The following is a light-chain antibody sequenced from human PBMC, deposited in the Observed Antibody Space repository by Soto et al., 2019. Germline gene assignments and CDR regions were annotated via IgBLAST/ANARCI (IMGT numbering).Light chain of an antibody. J-gene: IGKJ1*01. CDR2: GAS. V-gene: IGKV3-20*01. CDR3: QVYGSSPET. CDR1: QSVSSSY. Sequence: SLSAGALSLKQKERATLSFRTSQSVSSSYLAWYQQKPGQAPRLLIYGASSRATGIPDRFSGSGSGTDFTLTISSLEPEDFAVYYCQVYGSSPETFGQGAKVDI.